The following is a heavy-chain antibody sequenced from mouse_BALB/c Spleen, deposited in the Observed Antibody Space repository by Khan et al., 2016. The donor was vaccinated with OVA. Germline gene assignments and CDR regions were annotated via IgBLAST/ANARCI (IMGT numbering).Heavy chain of an antibody. V-gene: IGHV14-3*02. J-gene: IGHJ3*01. Sequence: VQLQQSGADLVKPGASVKLSCTASGFNIKDTYMHWVKRRPEQGLVWIGRIDPANGNTKYDPQFQGKATITADTSSNTAYLQLSSLTSEDAAVYYCARDYWDVFAYWGQGTLVTVSA. D-gene: IGHD4-1*01. CDR2: IDPANGNT. CDR1: GFNIKDTY. CDR3: ARDYWDVFAY.